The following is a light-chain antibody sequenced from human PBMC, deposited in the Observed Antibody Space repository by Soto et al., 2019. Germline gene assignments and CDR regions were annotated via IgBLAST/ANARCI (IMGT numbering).Light chain of an antibody. V-gene: IGLV2-8*01. CDR2: EVS. J-gene: IGLJ7*01. CDR3: RSYSDINSLLI. Sequence: QSALTQPPSASGSPGQSVTISCTGTSNDVGNYNYVSWYQQHPGKAPKVLISEVSKRPSGFPDRFSGSKYGNMASLTVAGLHAEDEADYYCRSYSDINSLLIFGGGTQLNVL. CDR1: SNDVGNYNY.